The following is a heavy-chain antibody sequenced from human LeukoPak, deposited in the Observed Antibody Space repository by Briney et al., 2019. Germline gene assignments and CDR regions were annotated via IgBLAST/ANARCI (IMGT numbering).Heavy chain of an antibody. D-gene: IGHD3-10*01. CDR2: INPNSGGT. V-gene: IGHV1-2*04. CDR3: ARANGSWSIPDY. CDR1: GYTFTGYY. Sequence: ASVTVSCKASGYTFTGYYMHWVRQAPGQGLEWVGWINPNSGGTNYAQKFQGWVTMTRDTSISTAYMELSRLRSDDTAVYYCARANGSWSIPDYWGQGTLVTVSS. J-gene: IGHJ4*02.